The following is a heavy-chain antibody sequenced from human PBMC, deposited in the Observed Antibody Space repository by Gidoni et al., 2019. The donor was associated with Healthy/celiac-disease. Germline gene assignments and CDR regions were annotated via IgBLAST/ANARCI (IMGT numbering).Heavy chain of an antibody. Sequence: EVQLVESGGGLVKPGGSLRLSCAASGFTFSSYSMTWVRQAPGKGLEWGSSISSSSSYRYYADSVKGRFTISRDNAKNSLYLQMNSLRAEDTAVYYCARDPGGPTKHYYYYYGMDVWGQGTTVTVSS. CDR3: ARDPGGPTKHYYYYYGMDV. J-gene: IGHJ6*02. D-gene: IGHD2-15*01. CDR1: GFTFSSYS. CDR2: ISSSSSYR. V-gene: IGHV3-21*01.